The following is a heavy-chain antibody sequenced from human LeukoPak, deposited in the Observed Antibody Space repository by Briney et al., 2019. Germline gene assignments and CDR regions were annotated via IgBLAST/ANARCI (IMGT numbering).Heavy chain of an antibody. D-gene: IGHD4-17*01. J-gene: IGHJ3*02. CDR3: ARDPPSYGDYEGAFDI. CDR2: ISSSSSYM. Sequence: GGSLRLSCAASGFTFSSYSMNWVRQAPGKGLEWVSSISSSSSYMHYADSVKGRFTISRDNAKNSLYLQMNSLRAEDTAVYYCARDPPSYGDYEGAFDIWGRGTMVTVSS. V-gene: IGHV3-21*01. CDR1: GFTFSSYS.